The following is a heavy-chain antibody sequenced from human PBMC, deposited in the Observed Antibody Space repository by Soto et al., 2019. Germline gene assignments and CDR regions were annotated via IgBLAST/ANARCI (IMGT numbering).Heavy chain of an antibody. CDR3: ARGSRGPLRFAGAYYGMDV. Sequence: VQLVESGGGLVQPGGSLRLSCAASGFTFSSYAMSWVRQAPGKGLEWIGEINHSGSTNYNPSLKSRVTISVDTSKNQFSLKLSSVTAADTAVYYCARGSRGPLRFAGAYYGMDVWGQGTTVTVSS. CDR2: INHSGST. J-gene: IGHJ6*02. V-gene: IGHV4-34*01. CDR1: GFTFSSYA. D-gene: IGHD5-12*01.